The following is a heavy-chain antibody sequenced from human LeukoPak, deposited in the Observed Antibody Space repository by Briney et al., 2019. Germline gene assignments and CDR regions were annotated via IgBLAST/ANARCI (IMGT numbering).Heavy chain of an antibody. CDR2: IYTSGST. D-gene: IGHD2-2*01. CDR3: ARDSDCSSTSCSPYYYYYMDV. J-gene: IGHJ6*03. CDR1: GGSISSYY. Sequence: SETLSLTCTVSGGSISSYYWSWIRQPAGKGLEWIGRIYTSGSTNYNPSLKSRVTMSVDTSKNQFSLKLSSVTAADTAVYYCARDSDCSSTSCSPYYYYYMDVWGKGTTVTVSS. V-gene: IGHV4-4*07.